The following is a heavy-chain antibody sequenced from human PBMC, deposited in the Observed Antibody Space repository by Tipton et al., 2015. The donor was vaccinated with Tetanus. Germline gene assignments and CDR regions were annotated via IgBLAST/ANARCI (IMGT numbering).Heavy chain of an antibody. V-gene: IGHV4-39*02. CDR3: ARHLYGYWFDP. J-gene: IGHJ5*02. CDR2: IYFQGST. Sequence: LRLSCTVSGASISDKKYYWGWIRQAPGKGLEWIASIYFQGSTYYSPSLKGRVTIDVDTSQNLFSLKLTSVTAADTALYYCARHLYGYWFDPWGQGALVTVSS. CDR1: GASISDKKYY. D-gene: IGHD2/OR15-2a*01.